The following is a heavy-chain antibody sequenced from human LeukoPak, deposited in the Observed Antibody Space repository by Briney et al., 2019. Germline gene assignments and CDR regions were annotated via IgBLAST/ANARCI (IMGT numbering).Heavy chain of an antibody. CDR2: IYYSGST. CDR3: AGRKYYYDSSGYYYWGSFDY. D-gene: IGHD3-22*01. Sequence: SETLSLTCTVSGGSISSSSYYWGWIRQPPGKGLEWIGSIYYSGSTYYNPSLKSRVTISVDTSKNQFSLKLSSVTAADTAVYYCAGRKYYYDSSGYYYWGSFDYRGQGTLVTVSS. V-gene: IGHV4-39*07. CDR1: GGSISSSSYY. J-gene: IGHJ4*02.